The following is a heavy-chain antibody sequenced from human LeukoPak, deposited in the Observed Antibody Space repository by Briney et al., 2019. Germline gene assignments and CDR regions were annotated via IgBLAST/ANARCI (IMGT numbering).Heavy chain of an antibody. Sequence: SETLSLTCTVSGGSISSYYWSWIRQPPGKGLEWIGYIYYSGSTNYNPSLKSRVTISVDTSKNQFSLKLSSVTAADTAVYYCARSWYYYGSGSYYNLPYYFDYWGQGTLVTVSS. J-gene: IGHJ4*02. CDR2: IYYSGST. D-gene: IGHD3-10*01. CDR3: ARSWYYYGSGSYYNLPYYFDY. CDR1: GGSISSYY. V-gene: IGHV4-59*08.